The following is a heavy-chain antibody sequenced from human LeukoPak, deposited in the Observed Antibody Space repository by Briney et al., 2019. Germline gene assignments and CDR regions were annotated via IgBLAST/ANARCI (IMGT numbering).Heavy chain of an antibody. V-gene: IGHV3-7*01. J-gene: IGHJ6*03. CDR1: GFTFSSYW. CDR3: ARQVTGYSSSWYGRWIYYYYMDV. D-gene: IGHD6-13*01. Sequence: PGGSLRLSCAASGFTFSSYWMGWVRQAPGKGLEWVANIKQDGSEKYYVDSVKGRFTISRDNAKNSLYLQMNSLRAEDTAVYYCARQVTGYSSSWYGRWIYYYYMDVWGKGTTVTISS. CDR2: IKQDGSEK.